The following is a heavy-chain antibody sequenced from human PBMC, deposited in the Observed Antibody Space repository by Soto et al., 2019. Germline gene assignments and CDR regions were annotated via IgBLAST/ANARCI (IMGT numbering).Heavy chain of an antibody. CDR2: IYYSGST. D-gene: IGHD7-27*01. CDR1: GGSISSSSYY. V-gene: IGHV4-39*01. CDR3: ARRPSALGYY. Sequence: QLQLQESGPGLVKPSETLSLTCTVSGGSISSSSYYWGWIRQPPGKGLEWIGSIYYSGSTYYNPSLKSRVTISVDTAKNQFALKLSAVTAADTAVYYCARRPSALGYYWGQGTLVTVSS. J-gene: IGHJ4*02.